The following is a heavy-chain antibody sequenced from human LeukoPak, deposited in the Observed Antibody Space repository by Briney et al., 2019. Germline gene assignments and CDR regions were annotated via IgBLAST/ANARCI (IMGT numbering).Heavy chain of an antibody. CDR1: GFTVSSNY. J-gene: IGHJ4*02. D-gene: IGHD6-6*01. CDR3: AKDAEYSSSSGYFDY. Sequence: GGSLRLSCAASGFTVSSNYMSWVRQAPGEGLEWVSVIYSGGSTYYADSVKGRFTISRDNSKNTLYLQMNSLRAEDTAVYYCAKDAEYSSSSGYFDYWGQGTRVTVSS. CDR2: IYSGGST. V-gene: IGHV3-53*01.